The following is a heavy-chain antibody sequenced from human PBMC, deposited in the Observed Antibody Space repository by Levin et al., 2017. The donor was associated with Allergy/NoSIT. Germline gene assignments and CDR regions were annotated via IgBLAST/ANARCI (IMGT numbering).Heavy chain of an antibody. CDR1: GFTFSSYA. V-gene: IGHV3-30*18. J-gene: IGHJ4*02. D-gene: IGHD1-14*01. CDR3: AKEGPGRVFDY. CDR2: ISYDGSDK. Sequence: GGSLRLSCAASGFTFSSYAMHWVRQAPGKGLEWVAFISYDGSDKYYADSVKGRFTLSSDDSKNTLYLQLYSLRAEDTAAYYCAKEGPGRVFDYWGQGTLVAVSS.